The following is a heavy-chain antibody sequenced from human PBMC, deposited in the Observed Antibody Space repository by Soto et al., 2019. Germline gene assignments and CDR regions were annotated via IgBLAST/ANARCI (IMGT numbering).Heavy chain of an antibody. CDR2: ISYDGSNK. D-gene: IGHD1-7*01. J-gene: IGHJ5*02. Sequence: QVQLVESGGGVVQPGRSLRLSCAASGFTFSSYAMHWVRQAPGKGLEWVAVISYDGSNKCYADSVKGRFTISRDNSKNTLYLQMNSLIAEDTAVEYCARDWANNWNYAGWFDRWGQGTLVTVSS. CDR3: ARDWANNWNYAGWFDR. CDR1: GFTFSSYA. V-gene: IGHV3-30-3*01.